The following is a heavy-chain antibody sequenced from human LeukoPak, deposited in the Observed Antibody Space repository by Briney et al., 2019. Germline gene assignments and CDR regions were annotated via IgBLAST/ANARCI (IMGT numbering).Heavy chain of an antibody. CDR3: ATQSIPSGLPFVDYYMDV. V-gene: IGHV1-69*06. CDR2: IIPIFGTA. J-gene: IGHJ6*03. D-gene: IGHD2-2*02. CDR1: GGTFSSYA. Sequence: ASVKVSCKASGGTFSSYAISWVRQAPGQGLEWMGGIIPIFGTANYAQKFQGRVTITADKSTSTAYMELSSLRSEDTAVYYCATQSIPSGLPFVDYYMDVWGKGTTVTVSS.